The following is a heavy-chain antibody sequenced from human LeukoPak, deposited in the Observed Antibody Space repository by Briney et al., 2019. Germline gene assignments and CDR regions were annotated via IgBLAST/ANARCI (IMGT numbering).Heavy chain of an antibody. J-gene: IGHJ6*02. Sequence: PSETLSLTCAVYGGSFSGYYWGWIRQPPGKGLEWIGEINHSGSTNYNPSLKSRVTISVDTSKNQFSLKLSSVTAADTAVYYCARERMVRGAYYYYGMDVWGQGTTVTVSS. V-gene: IGHV4-34*01. CDR1: GGSFSGYY. D-gene: IGHD3-10*01. CDR3: ARERMVRGAYYYYGMDV. CDR2: INHSGST.